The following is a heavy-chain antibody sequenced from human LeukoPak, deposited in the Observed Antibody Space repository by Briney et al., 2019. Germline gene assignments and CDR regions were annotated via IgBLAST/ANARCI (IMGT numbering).Heavy chain of an antibody. Sequence: GGSLRLSXAASGFTFSSYWMSWVRQAPGKGLEWVANIKQDGSEKYYVDSVKGRFTISRDNAKNSLYLQMNSLRAEDTAVYYCARDPHYGSGSYGYFDYWGPGTLVTVSS. CDR3: ARDPHYGSGSYGYFDY. V-gene: IGHV3-7*01. CDR2: IKQDGSEK. D-gene: IGHD3-10*01. CDR1: GFTFSSYW. J-gene: IGHJ4*02.